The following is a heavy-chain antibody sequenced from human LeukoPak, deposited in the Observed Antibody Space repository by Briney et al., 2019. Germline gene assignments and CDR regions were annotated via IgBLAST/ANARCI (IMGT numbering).Heavy chain of an antibody. CDR1: GFTFSDYA. Sequence: PGGSLRLSCAASGFTFSDYALTWVRQTPEKGLEWVSTISGPGSVTYYADSVRGRFTISRDNSENTLYLQMNTLRAEDTAVYYCANTDPRGLVLYWGQGTLVTVSS. J-gene: IGHJ4*02. CDR3: ANTDPRGLVLY. CDR2: ISGPGSVT. D-gene: IGHD3-16*01. V-gene: IGHV3-23*01.